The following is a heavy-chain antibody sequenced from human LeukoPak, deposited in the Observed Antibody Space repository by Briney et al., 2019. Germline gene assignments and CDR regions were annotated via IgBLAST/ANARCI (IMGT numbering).Heavy chain of an antibody. V-gene: IGHV3-23*01. CDR1: GFTFSSYA. CDR3: AKDRLYYYDSSGS. J-gene: IGHJ5*02. D-gene: IGHD3-22*01. Sequence: GGSLRLSCAASGFTFSSYAMSWVRQAPGKGLEWVSAISGSGGSTYYADSVKGRFTISRDNSKNTLYLQMNSLRAEDAAVYYCAKDRLYYYDSSGSWGQGTLVTVSS. CDR2: ISGSGGST.